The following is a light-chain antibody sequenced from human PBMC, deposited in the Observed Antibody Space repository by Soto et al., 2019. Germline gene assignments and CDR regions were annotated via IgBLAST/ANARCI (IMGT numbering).Light chain of an antibody. CDR2: DAS. Sequence: DIQMTQSPSTLSASVVDRVTITCRASQSLRGWLAWYQQRPGKAPKALIYDASTLASGVPSRFNGSGSGTEFTLTISSLQPDDFATYYCQQYITYSTFGQGTRLEI. V-gene: IGKV1-5*01. CDR1: QSLRGW. J-gene: IGKJ5*01. CDR3: QQYITYST.